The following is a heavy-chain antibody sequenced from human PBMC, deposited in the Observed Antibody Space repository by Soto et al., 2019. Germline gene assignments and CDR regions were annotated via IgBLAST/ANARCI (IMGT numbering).Heavy chain of an antibody. V-gene: IGHV3-23*01. Sequence: PLGSLKLSCAACGFTFSSYAMSGVRQAPGKGLEWVSAISGSGGSTYYADSVKGRFTISRDNSKNTLYLQMNSLRAEDTAVYYCAKDRGSGWYPFDFWGQGTLVTVYS. CDR1: GFTFSSYA. CDR3: AKDRGSGWYPFDF. CDR2: ISGSGGST. J-gene: IGHJ4*02. D-gene: IGHD6-19*01.